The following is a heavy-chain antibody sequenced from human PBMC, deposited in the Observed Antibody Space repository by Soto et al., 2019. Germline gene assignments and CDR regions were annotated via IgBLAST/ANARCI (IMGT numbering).Heavy chain of an antibody. CDR2: TSYDGSNN. V-gene: IGHV3-33*05. CDR1: GFTFRSYV. CDR3: ARWGTTGGLDV. Sequence: QVQLVESGGGVVQPGTSLRLSCVVSGFTFRSYVIHWVRQAPGKGLEWVALTSYDGSNNFYGDSVKARFTISSHNSMNTVELQMDSLRFEDTDLYYCARWGTTGGLDVWGQGTLVSVSS. J-gene: IGHJ4*02. D-gene: IGHD3-16*01.